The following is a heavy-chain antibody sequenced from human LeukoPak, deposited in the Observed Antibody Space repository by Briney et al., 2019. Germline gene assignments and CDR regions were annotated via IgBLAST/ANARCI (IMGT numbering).Heavy chain of an antibody. D-gene: IGHD6-13*01. V-gene: IGHV1-2*02. J-gene: IGHJ4*02. Sequence: ASVKVSCKASGYTFTGYYMHWVRQAPGQGLEWMGWINPNSGGTNYAQKFQGRVTMTRDTSISTAYMELSRLRSDVTAVYYCAAGYSSSWSSFDYWGQGTLVTVSS. CDR2: INPNSGGT. CDR1: GYTFTGYY. CDR3: AAGYSSSWSSFDY.